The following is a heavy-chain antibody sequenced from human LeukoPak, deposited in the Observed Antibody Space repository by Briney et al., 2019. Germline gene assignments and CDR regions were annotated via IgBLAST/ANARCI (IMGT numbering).Heavy chain of an antibody. J-gene: IGHJ4*02. D-gene: IGHD3-3*01. CDR2: ISGSGGST. Sequence: GGSLRLSCAASGFTFSSYAMSWVRQAPGKGLEWVSAISGSGGSTYYADSVKGRFTISRDNAKNSLYLQMNSLRAEDTAVYYCARGPYYDFWSGDYWGQGTLVTVSS. CDR1: GFTFSSYA. CDR3: ARGPYYDFWSGDY. V-gene: IGHV3-23*01.